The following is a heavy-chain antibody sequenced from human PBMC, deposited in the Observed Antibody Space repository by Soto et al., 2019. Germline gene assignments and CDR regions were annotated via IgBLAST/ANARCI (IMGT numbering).Heavy chain of an antibody. J-gene: IGHJ5*01. CDR3: AKDGDLLMAGRLRPYFNRFDS. Sequence: VQSGSQVKRPGASVKVSCRTSEYTFTSYLLHWVRQAPGQGLEWVGVIDPSDGYTNYAQIFKGRVAMARDPSTKTAYLELIGLTSGDAAGYFCAKDGDLLMAGRLRPYFNRFDSWGQGTLVTVSS. D-gene: IGHD6-19*01. CDR2: IDPSDGYT. CDR1: EYTFTSYL. V-gene: IGHV1-46*01.